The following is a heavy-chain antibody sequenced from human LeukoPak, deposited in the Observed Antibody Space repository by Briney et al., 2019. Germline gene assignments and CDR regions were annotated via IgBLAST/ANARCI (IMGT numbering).Heavy chain of an antibody. J-gene: IGHJ4*02. V-gene: IGHV3-30*04. CDR3: AKARDGYNYGHS. Sequence: GGSLRLSCAASGFIFSSYAMHWVRQAPGKGLEWVALIYYDGSRQYYRDSVKGRFTISRDNSKNTVFLQMDGLRAEDTAMYYSAKARDGYNYGHSWGQGTLVTVSS. CDR1: GFIFSSYA. CDR2: IYYDGSRQ. D-gene: IGHD5-24*01.